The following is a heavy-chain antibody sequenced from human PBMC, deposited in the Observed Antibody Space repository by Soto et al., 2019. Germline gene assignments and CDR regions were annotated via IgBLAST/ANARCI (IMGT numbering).Heavy chain of an antibody. CDR2: IKQDGSDK. Sequence: PGGSLRLSCAASGFTFSSYWMSWVRQAPGKGLEWVANIKQDGSDKYYVDSVKGRFTISRDNAKSSLYLQLNSLRAEDTAVYYCASQGRLQDAFDIWGQGTMVTVS. CDR1: GFTFSSYW. J-gene: IGHJ3*02. V-gene: IGHV3-7*01. D-gene: IGHD6-25*01. CDR3: ASQGRLQDAFDI.